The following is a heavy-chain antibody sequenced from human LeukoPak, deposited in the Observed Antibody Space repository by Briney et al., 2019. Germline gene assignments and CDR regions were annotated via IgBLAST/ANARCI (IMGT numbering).Heavy chain of an antibody. V-gene: IGHV4-4*09. D-gene: IGHD3-22*01. CDR3: ARQAYYYDSSGYYYDY. J-gene: IGHJ4*02. Sequence: PSETLSLTCTVSGGSIGNYYWSWIRQPPGKGLEWIGYIYSSGSINYNPSLKSRVTISVDTSKNQFSLKLSSVTAADTAVYYCARQAYYYDSSGYYYDYWGQGTLVTVSS. CDR1: GGSIGNYY. CDR2: IYSSGSI.